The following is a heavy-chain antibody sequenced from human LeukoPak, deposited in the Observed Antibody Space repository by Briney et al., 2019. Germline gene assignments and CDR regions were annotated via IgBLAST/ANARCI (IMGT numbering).Heavy chain of an antibody. Sequence: GGSLRLSCAASGFTFDDYAMHWVRQAPGKGLEWVSLISGDGGSTYYADSVKGRFTISRDNSKNSLYLQMNSLRTEDTALYYCAKDFSYYGSGSSFDYWGQGTLVTVSS. D-gene: IGHD3-10*01. V-gene: IGHV3-43*02. CDR3: AKDFSYYGSGSSFDY. CDR1: GFTFDDYA. J-gene: IGHJ4*02. CDR2: ISGDGGST.